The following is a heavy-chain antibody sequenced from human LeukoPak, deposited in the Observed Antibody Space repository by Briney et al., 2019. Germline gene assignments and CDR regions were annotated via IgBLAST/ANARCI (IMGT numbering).Heavy chain of an antibody. J-gene: IGHJ4*02. CDR1: GYTFTSYG. CDR3: ARDPRRSHTDY. Sequence: GASVKVACKASGYTFTSYGISGVRQTPGQGLVWMGWISAYNGNTNYAQKLQGRVTMTTDTSTSTAYMELRSLRSDDTAVYYCARDPRRSHTDYWGQGTLVTVSS. V-gene: IGHV1-18*01. CDR2: ISAYNGNT.